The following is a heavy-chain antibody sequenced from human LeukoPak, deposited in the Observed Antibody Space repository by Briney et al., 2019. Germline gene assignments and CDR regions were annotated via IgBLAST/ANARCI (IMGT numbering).Heavy chain of an antibody. CDR1: GFTFSSYW. CDR2: IKQDGSEK. V-gene: IGHV3-7*03. J-gene: IGHJ4*02. Sequence: GGSLRLSCAASGFTFSSYWMSWVRQAPGKGLEWVANIKQDGSEKYYVDSVKGRFTISRDNAKNSLYLQMNSLRAEDTAVYYCARGDYGSGSYGFDYWGQGTLVTVSS. D-gene: IGHD3-10*01. CDR3: ARGDYGSGSYGFDY.